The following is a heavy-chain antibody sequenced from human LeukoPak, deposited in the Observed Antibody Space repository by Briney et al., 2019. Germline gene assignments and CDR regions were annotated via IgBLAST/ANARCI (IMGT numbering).Heavy chain of an antibody. V-gene: IGHV3-23*01. D-gene: IGHD2-2*01. CDR2: IPGSGTST. Sequence: GGSLRLSCAASGFTFSSYAMSWVRQAPGKGLEWVSVIPGSGTSTYYADSVKGRFTISRDNSENTLYLQMNSLRAEDTAVYYCAKLYCGSTSCYPIDYWGRGTLVTVSS. CDR1: GFTFSSYA. J-gene: IGHJ4*02. CDR3: AKLYCGSTSCYPIDY.